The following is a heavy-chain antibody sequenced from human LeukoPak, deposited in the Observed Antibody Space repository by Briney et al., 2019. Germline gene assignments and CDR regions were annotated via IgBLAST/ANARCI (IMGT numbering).Heavy chain of an antibody. CDR1: GFTFSVYG. D-gene: IGHD3-16*01. Sequence: GGSLRLSCAASGFTFSVYGMHWVRQAPGKGLEWVAFIRFDESNQYHIGSVKGRFTISRDNSKNRLYLQMNSLRAEDTAMYYCVKDWGHQKFDFWGQGTLVSVS. CDR3: VKDWGHQKFDF. V-gene: IGHV3-30*02. J-gene: IGHJ4*02. CDR2: IRFDESNQ.